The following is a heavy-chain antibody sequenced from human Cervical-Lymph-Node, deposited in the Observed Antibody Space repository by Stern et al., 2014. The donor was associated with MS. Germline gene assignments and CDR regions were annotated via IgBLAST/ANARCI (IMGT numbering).Heavy chain of an antibody. Sequence: EMQLVESGAEVKKPGESLKISCKGSGYSFTSYWIGWVRQMPGKGLEWMGIIYPADSDTTYSPSFQGQVTISADKSISTAYLQWSSLRASDSAMYYCARYPSAGQYGDYEEYWGQGTLVTVSS. J-gene: IGHJ4*02. V-gene: IGHV5-51*03. D-gene: IGHD4-17*01. CDR1: GYSFTSYW. CDR3: ARYPSAGQYGDYEEY. CDR2: IYPADSDT.